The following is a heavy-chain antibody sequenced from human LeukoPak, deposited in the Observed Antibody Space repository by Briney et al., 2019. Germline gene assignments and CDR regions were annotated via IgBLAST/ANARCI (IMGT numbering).Heavy chain of an antibody. D-gene: IGHD2-15*01. Sequence: ASVKVSCKASGYTFTAYYMHWVRQAPGQGLKWMGWINPNSGGTNYAQKFQGRVTMTRDTSISTAYMELSSLTSDDTAVYYCAREGLGGLLSNYWGQGTLVTVSS. CDR2: INPNSGGT. CDR1: GYTFTAYY. J-gene: IGHJ4*02. CDR3: AREGLGGLLSNY. V-gene: IGHV1-2*02.